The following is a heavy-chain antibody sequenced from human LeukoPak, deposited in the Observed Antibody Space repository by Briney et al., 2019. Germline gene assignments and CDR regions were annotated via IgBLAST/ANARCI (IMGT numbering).Heavy chain of an antibody. Sequence: PLEPLSLTCTVSGGPIMSHYWSWIRQPPGKGLEWIGYIYYSGSTNYNPSLKSRVTISVETSKNQFSLKLTSVTAADTAVYYCARYNGALDYWGRGTLVTVSS. J-gene: IGHJ4*02. CDR2: IYYSGST. D-gene: IGHD1-14*01. CDR1: GGPIMSHY. CDR3: ARYNGALDY. V-gene: IGHV4-59*11.